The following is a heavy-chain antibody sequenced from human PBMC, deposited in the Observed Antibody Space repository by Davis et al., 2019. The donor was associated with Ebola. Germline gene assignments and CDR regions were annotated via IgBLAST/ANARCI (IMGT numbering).Heavy chain of an antibody. Sequence: ASVKVSCKASGYTFTSYDINWVRQATGQGLEWMGWMNPNSDNTGYAQKFQGRVTMTRDTSTSTVYMELSSLRSEDTAVYYCARGGYDFWSGYYGDYYGMDVWGQGTTVTVSS. CDR3: ARGGYDFWSGYYGDYYGMDV. D-gene: IGHD3-3*01. V-gene: IGHV1-8*01. CDR1: GYTFTSYD. CDR2: MNPNSDNT. J-gene: IGHJ6*02.